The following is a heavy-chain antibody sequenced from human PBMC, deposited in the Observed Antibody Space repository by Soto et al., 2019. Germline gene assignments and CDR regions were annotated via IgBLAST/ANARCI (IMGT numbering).Heavy chain of an antibody. V-gene: IGHV3-11*06. Sequence: PGGSLRLSCAASGFTFSDYYMSWIRQAPGKGLEWVSYISSSSSYTNYADSVKGRFTISRDNAKNSLSLQMNSLRAEDTAVYYCARVTFGSFYQDSWGQGTLVTVSS. J-gene: IGHJ4*02. D-gene: IGHD3-16*01. CDR2: ISSSSSYT. CDR1: GFTFSDYY. CDR3: ARVTFGSFYQDS.